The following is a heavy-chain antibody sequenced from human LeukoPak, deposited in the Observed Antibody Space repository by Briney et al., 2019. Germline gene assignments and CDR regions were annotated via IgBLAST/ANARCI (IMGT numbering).Heavy chain of an antibody. CDR2: IYNSGNT. D-gene: IGHD3-22*01. V-gene: IGHV4-39*01. Sequence: PSDTLSLTCIVSGGSISSSSYYWGWIRQPPGKGLEWIGSIYNSGNTYYNPSPKSRVTISVDTSKNQFSLKLSSVTAADTAVYYCARERYYYDSSSEGNYWGQGTLVTVSS. CDR1: GGSISSSSYY. CDR3: ARERYYYDSSSEGNY. J-gene: IGHJ4*02.